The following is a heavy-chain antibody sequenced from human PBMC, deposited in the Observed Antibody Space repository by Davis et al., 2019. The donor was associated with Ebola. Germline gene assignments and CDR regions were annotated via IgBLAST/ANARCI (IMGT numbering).Heavy chain of an antibody. V-gene: IGHV4-59*01. Sequence: MPGGSLRLSCTVSGASISSYYWSWIRQPPGKGLEWIGYIYYSGSAKYNPSLKSRVTISVDTSKNQFSLKLSSVTAADTAVYHCARSGTNCSGGRCYSDWFDPWGQGTLVTVSS. CDR1: GASISSYY. J-gene: IGHJ5*02. CDR2: IYYSGSA. D-gene: IGHD2-15*01. CDR3: ARSGTNCSGGRCYSDWFDP.